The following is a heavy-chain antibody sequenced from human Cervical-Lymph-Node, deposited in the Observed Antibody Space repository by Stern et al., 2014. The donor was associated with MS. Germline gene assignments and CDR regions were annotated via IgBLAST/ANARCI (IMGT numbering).Heavy chain of an antibody. CDR2: IYFTGTT. D-gene: IGHD1-26*01. Sequence: VQLVESGPGLVKPSETLSLTCTVSGGSISNYYWIWMRQTPGKGLEWIGSIYFTGTTYYNPTVQSRVTISLDTSKSQFSLKLSSVTAADTAVYYCVRSHGAYWGQGTLVTVSS. CDR3: VRSHGAY. V-gene: IGHV4-59*01. J-gene: IGHJ4*02. CDR1: GGSISNYY.